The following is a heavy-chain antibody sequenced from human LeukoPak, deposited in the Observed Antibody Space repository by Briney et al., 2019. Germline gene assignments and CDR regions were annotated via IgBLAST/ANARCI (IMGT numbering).Heavy chain of an antibody. V-gene: IGHV3-53*01. Sequence: PGGSLRLSCAASGFTVSSNYMSWVRQAPGEGVGRVSVIFSGGSTYYTDSVTGRLTISRDNSKTALYLQMNSLRVEDTAVYYCARGGDGYNILLDYWGQGTLVTVSS. CDR1: GFTVSSNY. J-gene: IGHJ4*02. CDR3: ARGGDGYNILLDY. D-gene: IGHD5-24*01. CDR2: IFSGGST.